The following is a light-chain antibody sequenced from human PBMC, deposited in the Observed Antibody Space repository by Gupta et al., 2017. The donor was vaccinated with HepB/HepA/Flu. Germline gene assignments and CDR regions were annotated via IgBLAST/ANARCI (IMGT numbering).Light chain of an antibody. V-gene: IGKV3-11*01. CDR1: QKIITY. CDR2: DAA. CDR3: QQRSNWPLT. Sequence: EIALTQSPATLSLFPGERATLSCRASQKIITYLAWYQQKPGQAPRLLIDDAANRATGIPARFSGSGSGTDFTLTISSLEPEDSAVYYCQQRSNWPLTFGGGTKVQI. J-gene: IGKJ4*01.